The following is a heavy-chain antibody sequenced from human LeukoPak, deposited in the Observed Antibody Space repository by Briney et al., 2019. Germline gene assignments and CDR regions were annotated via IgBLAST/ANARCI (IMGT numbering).Heavy chain of an antibody. V-gene: IGHV4-59*01. D-gene: IGHD4-23*01. CDR2: IYSSGST. CDR1: GGSISSYY. Sequence: PSETLSLTCTVSGGSISSYYWSWIRQPPGKGLEWIGYIYSSGSTNYNPSLKSRVTISVDTSKNQFSLKLSSVTAADTAVYYCARVGNDYGGNSGDAFDYWGQGTLVTVSS. J-gene: IGHJ4*02. CDR3: ARVGNDYGGNSGDAFDY.